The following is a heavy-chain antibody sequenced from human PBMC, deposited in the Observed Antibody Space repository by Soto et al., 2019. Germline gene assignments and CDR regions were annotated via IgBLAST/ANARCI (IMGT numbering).Heavy chain of an antibody. CDR1: EFTFSSYA. Sequence: GGSLRLSCAASEFTFSSYAMNWVRQAPGKGLEWVSIISGNGRNEDYADSVKGRFTVSRDNAKNSLYLQMNSLRAEDTAVYYCARDRTHPYPDGYNVYYGMDVWGQGATVTVSS. CDR2: ISGNGRNE. J-gene: IGHJ6*02. CDR3: ARDRTHPYPDGYNVYYGMDV. V-gene: IGHV3-23*01. D-gene: IGHD5-12*01.